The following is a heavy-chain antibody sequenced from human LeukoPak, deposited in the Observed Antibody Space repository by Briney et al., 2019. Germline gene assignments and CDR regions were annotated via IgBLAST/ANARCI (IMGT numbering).Heavy chain of an antibody. Sequence: AGGSLRLSCAASGFTFSSYWMRWVRQAPGEGLEWVAKINQDGTEKAYVDSVRGRFTISRDNAKNSLFLQMNSLRAEDTAVYYCARGPLIAAAGTWWGQGTLVTVSS. D-gene: IGHD6-13*01. J-gene: IGHJ4*02. CDR2: INQDGTEK. CDR1: GFTFSSYW. V-gene: IGHV3-7*03. CDR3: ARGPLIAAAGTW.